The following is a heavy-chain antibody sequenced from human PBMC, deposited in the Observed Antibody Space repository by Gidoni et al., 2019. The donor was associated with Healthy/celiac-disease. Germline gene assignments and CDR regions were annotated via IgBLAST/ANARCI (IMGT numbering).Heavy chain of an antibody. V-gene: IGHV3-21*01. Sequence: EVQLVESGGGLVKPGGSLRLSCAASGFTFSSYSMNWVRQAPGKGLEWVSSISSSSSYIYYADSVKGRFTISRDNAKNSLYLQMNSLRAEDTAVYYCASSLPYYYDSSDAFDIWGQGTMVTVSS. CDR1: GFTFSSYS. D-gene: IGHD3-22*01. CDR3: ASSLPYYYDSSDAFDI. J-gene: IGHJ3*02. CDR2: ISSSSSYI.